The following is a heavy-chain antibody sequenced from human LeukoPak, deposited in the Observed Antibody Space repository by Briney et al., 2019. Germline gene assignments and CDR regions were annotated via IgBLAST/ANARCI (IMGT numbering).Heavy chain of an antibody. CDR1: GGSISSSNW. J-gene: IGHJ5*02. CDR3: ARSTGTGWLQLDP. D-gene: IGHD5-24*01. V-gene: IGHV4-4*02. Sequence: SGTLSLTCAVSGGSISSSNWWSWVRPPPGKGLEWIGEIYHSGSTNYNPSLKSRVTISVDKSKNQFSLKLTSVTAADTAVYYCARSTGTGWLQLDPWGQGTLVTVSS. CDR2: IYHSGST.